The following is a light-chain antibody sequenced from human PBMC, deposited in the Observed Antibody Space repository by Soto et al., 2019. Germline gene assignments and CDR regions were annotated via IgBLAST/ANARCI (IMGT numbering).Light chain of an antibody. CDR3: QVWDSRSDHYV. V-gene: IGLV3-21*02. J-gene: IGLJ1*01. CDR1: KLGGKS. Sequence: SYELTQPPSVSVAPGQTARVTCGGNKLGGKSVHWYQQKAGQAPVLGVYDDRDRPSGIPDRFSGSNSGNTATLTINRVDAGDEADYYCQVWDSRSDHYVFGTGTKLTVL. CDR2: DDR.